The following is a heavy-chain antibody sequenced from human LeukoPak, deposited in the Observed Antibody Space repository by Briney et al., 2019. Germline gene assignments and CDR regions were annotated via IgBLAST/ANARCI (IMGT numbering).Heavy chain of an antibody. J-gene: IGHJ4*02. D-gene: IGHD1-26*01. CDR3: ARDLSAYSYGFGGDC. Sequence: GGSLRLSCEASGFIVSASFMNWVRQAPGKGLEWVSVMYSVGTTYYADSVKGRFTVSRDPSKNTLYLQMDSLRVEDTAVYYCARDLSAYSYGFGGDCWGQGTRVIVSS. CDR1: GFIVSASF. V-gene: IGHV3-66*01. CDR2: MYSVGTT.